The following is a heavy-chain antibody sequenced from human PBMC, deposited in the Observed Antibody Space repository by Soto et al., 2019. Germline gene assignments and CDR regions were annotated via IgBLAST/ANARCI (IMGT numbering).Heavy chain of an antibody. D-gene: IGHD3-10*01. Sequence: LRLSCAASGFTFSSYEMNWVRQAPGKGLEWVSYISSSGSTIYYADSVKGRFTISRDNAKNSLYLQMNSLRAEDTAVYYCAILPPLDYGSGIDYYGMDVWGQGTTVTVSS. J-gene: IGHJ6*02. V-gene: IGHV3-48*03. CDR3: AILPPLDYGSGIDYYGMDV. CDR1: GFTFSSYE. CDR2: ISSSGSTI.